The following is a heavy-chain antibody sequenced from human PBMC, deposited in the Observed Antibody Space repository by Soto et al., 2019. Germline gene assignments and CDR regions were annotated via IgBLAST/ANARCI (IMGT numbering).Heavy chain of an antibody. CDR2: ISGSGGSA. CDR1: GFTFSSYA. CDR3: AKPIIPTTVTTSGYI. Sequence: PGGSLRLSCAASGFTFSSYAMSWVRQAPGKGLEWVSAISGSGGSAYYADSVKGRFTISRDNSKNTLYLQMNSLRAEDTAVYYCAKPIIPTTVTTSGYIWGQGTLVTVSS. J-gene: IGHJ4*02. V-gene: IGHV3-23*01. D-gene: IGHD4-17*01.